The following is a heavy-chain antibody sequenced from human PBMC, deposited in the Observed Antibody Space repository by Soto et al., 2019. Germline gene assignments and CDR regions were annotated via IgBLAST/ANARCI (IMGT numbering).Heavy chain of an antibody. CDR3: ASAPWHTLGY. CDR1: GFTFSTYW. J-gene: IGHJ4*02. V-gene: IGHV3-7*03. D-gene: IGHD2-2*02. Sequence: EVQLVESGGGLVQPGGSLTLSCAASGFTFSTYWMSWVRQAPGKGLEWVANIKQDGSDKYYVDSVKGRFTISRDNAKNSLALNMNSLRAEETAVYYCASAPWHTLGYWGQGTLVTVSS. CDR2: IKQDGSDK.